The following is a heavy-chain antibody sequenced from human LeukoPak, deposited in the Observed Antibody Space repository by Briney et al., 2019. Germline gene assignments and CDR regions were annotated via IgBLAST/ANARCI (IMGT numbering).Heavy chain of an antibody. CDR1: GFTFSSYG. CDR2: IWYDGSNK. Sequence: PGRSLRLSCAASGFTFSSYGMHWVRQAPGKGLEWVAVIWYDGSNKYYADSVKGRFTISRDNAKNTLYLQMNSLRAEDTAVYYCASPIVVVPAARPSSYYYGMDVWGQGTTVTVSS. D-gene: IGHD2-2*01. J-gene: IGHJ6*02. CDR3: ASPIVVVPAARPSSYYYGMDV. V-gene: IGHV3-33*03.